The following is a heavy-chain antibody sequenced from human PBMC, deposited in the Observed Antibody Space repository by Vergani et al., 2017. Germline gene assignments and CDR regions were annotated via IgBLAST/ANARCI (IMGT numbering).Heavy chain of an antibody. CDR1: GLSFSAYY. J-gene: IGHJ6*03. V-gene: IGHV4-34*01. CDR2: INHSGST. Sequence: QVQLQQWGAGLLKPSETLSLTCAVYGLSFSAYYWSCIRQPPGKGLEWIGEINHSGSTNYNPSLKSRVTISVDTSKNQFSLKLSSVTAADTAVYYCARVRGGADSIYYYYYMDGGDKGTTVTVSS. CDR3: ARVRGGADSIYYYYYMDG. D-gene: IGHD3-16*01.